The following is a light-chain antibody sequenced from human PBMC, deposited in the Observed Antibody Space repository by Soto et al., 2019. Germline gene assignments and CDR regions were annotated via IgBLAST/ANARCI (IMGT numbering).Light chain of an antibody. J-gene: IGKJ1*01. CDR2: GAS. V-gene: IGKV3-20*01. CDR3: QEYGSSPRT. Sequence: EIVLTQSPATLSLSPGERATLSCRASQSVRSNSLAWYQQKPGQAPRLLISGASSRATGIPDRFSGSGSGTDFTLTISRLEPEDFAVYFCQEYGSSPRTFGQGTKVDIK. CDR1: QSVRSNS.